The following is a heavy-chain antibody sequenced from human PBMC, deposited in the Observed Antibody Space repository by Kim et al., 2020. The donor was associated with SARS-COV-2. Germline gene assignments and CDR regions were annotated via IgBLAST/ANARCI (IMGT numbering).Heavy chain of an antibody. V-gene: IGHV3-30*18. CDR1: GFTFSSYG. CDR3: AKNAAAGNWFDP. CDR2: ISYDGSNK. Sequence: GGSLRLSCAASGFTFSSYGMHWVRQAPGKGLEWVAVISYDGSNKYYADSVKGRFTISRDNSKNTLYLQMNSLRAEDTAVYYCAKNAAAGNWFDPWGQGTLVTVSS. J-gene: IGHJ5*02. D-gene: IGHD6-13*01.